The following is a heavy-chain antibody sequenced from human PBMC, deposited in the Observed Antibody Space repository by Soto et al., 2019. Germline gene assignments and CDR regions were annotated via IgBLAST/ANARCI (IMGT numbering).Heavy chain of an antibody. CDR2: MNPKSGDT. V-gene: IGHV1-8*01. D-gene: IGHD2-2*01. CDR3: ARGRWYCSSTTCLRTFNWFDP. Sequence: ASVKFSCKASGFTFTSYNINGVRQPTGQGLEWMGWMNPKSGDTGYAQKFQGRVTMTRNTSISIAYMELSSLTSEDTAVYYCARGRWYCSSTTCLRTFNWFDPWGQGTLVTV. CDR1: GFTFTSYN. J-gene: IGHJ5*02.